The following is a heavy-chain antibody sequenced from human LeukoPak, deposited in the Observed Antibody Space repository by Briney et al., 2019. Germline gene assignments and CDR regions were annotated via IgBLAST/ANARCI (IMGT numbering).Heavy chain of an antibody. Sequence: PSETLSLTCAVSGDSMSSSPYYWGWIRQPPGKGLEWIGSIYNSGTTFYNPSLKSRVTMSVDMSKNQFSLNLSSMTAADTAAYYCARHGRSGGSFKYFDYRGQGTLVTVSS. CDR2: IYNSGTT. D-gene: IGHD2-15*01. CDR3: ARHGRSGGSFKYFDY. J-gene: IGHJ4*02. V-gene: IGHV4-39*01. CDR1: GDSMSSSPYY.